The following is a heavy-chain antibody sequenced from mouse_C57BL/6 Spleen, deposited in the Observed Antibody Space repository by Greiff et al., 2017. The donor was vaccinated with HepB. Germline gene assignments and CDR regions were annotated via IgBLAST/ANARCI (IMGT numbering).Heavy chain of an antibody. CDR1: GYSFTGYY. CDR2: INPSTGGT. CDR3: AREGSYYYGSSIAY. J-gene: IGHJ3*01. D-gene: IGHD1-1*01. V-gene: IGHV1-42*01. Sequence: LKESGPELVKPGASVKISCKASGYSFTGYYMNWVKQSPEKSLEWIGEINPSTGGTTYNQKFKAKATLTVDKSSSSAYMQLKSLTSEDSAVYYCAREGSYYYGSSIAYWGQGTLVTVSA.